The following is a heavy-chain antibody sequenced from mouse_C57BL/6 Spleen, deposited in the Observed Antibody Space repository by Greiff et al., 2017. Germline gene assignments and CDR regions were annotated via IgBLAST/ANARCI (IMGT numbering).Heavy chain of an antibody. CDR2: INPGSGGT. CDR3: ARSGGNYLYWYFDV. D-gene: IGHD2-1*01. J-gene: IGHJ1*03. Sequence: VQLQQSGAELVRPGTSVKVSCKASGYAFTNYLIEWVKQRPGQGLEWIGVINPGSGGTNSNEKFKGKATLTADKSSSTAYRQLSSLTSEDSAVYVCARSGGNYLYWYFDVWGTGTTVTVSS. V-gene: IGHV1-54*01. CDR1: GYAFTNYL.